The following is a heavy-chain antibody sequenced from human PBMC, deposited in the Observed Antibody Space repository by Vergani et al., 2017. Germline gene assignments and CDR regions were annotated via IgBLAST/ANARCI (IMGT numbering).Heavy chain of an antibody. CDR3: ARYLAIHSHYYYYYMDV. D-gene: IGHD2-15*01. CDR1: GGSISSGSYY. CDR2: IYTSGST. V-gene: IGHV4-61*02. J-gene: IGHJ6*03. Sequence: QVQLQESGPGLVKPSQTLSLTCTVSGGSISSGSYYWSWIRQPAGKGLEWIGRIYTSGSTNYNPSLESRVTMSVDTSKNQFSLKLSSVTAADTAVYYCARYLAIHSHYYYYYMDVWGKGTTVTVSS.